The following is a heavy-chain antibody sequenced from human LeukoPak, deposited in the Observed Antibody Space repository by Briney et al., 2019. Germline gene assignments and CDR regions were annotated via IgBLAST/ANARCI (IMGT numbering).Heavy chain of an antibody. D-gene: IGHD3-10*01. J-gene: IGHJ5*02. CDR3: ARWGVHNSAPDWFDP. Sequence: GGSVKVSCKASGYTFSDYDLDWVRQATGQGLEWMGWINPSSGSTGYAEKFQGRVTMTRNTSISTAYMELSSLTSEDTAVYYCARWGVHNSAPDWFDPWGQGTLVTVSS. CDR2: INPSSGST. V-gene: IGHV1-8*01. CDR1: GYTFSDYD.